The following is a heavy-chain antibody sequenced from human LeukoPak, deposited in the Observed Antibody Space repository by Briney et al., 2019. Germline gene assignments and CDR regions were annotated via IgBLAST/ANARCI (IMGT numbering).Heavy chain of an antibody. CDR3: ARDQSIAAAGTSLDY. D-gene: IGHD6-13*01. CDR1: GFTVSSNS. V-gene: IGHV3-53*01. J-gene: IGHJ4*02. CDR2: IYSDNT. Sequence: PGGSLRLSCTVSGFTVSSNSMSWVRQAPGKGLEWVSFIYSDNTHYSDSVKGRFTISRDNAKNSLYLQMNSLRAEDTAVYYCARDQSIAAAGTSLDYWGQGSLVTVSS.